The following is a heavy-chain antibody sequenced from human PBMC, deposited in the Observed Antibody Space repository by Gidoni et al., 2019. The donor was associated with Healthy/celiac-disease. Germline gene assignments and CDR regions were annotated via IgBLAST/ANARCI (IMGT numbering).Heavy chain of an antibody. J-gene: IGHJ4*02. CDR1: GGSFRGYY. Sequence: QVQLQQWGAGLLTPSETLSLTCAVYGGSFRGYYWIWIRQPPGKGLEWIGEINHSGSTNYNPSLKSRVTISVDTSKNQFSLKLSSVTAADTAVYYCARRPNLDYWGQGTLVTVSS. V-gene: IGHV4-34*01. CDR2: INHSGST. CDR3: ARRPNLDY.